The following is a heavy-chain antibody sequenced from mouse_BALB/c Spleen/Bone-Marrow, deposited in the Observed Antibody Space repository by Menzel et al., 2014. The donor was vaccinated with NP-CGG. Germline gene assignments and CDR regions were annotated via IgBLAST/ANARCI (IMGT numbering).Heavy chain of an antibody. CDR2: IWAGGST. CDR1: GFSLTSYG. CDR3: ASMITTAWFAY. Sequence: VQRVESRPGLVAPSQSLSITCTVSGFSLTSYGVHWVRQPPGKGLEWLGVIWAGGSTNYNSALMSRLSISKDNSKSQVFLKMNSLQTDDTAMYYCASMITTAWFAYWGQGTLVTVSA. J-gene: IGHJ3*01. D-gene: IGHD2-4*01. V-gene: IGHV2-9*02.